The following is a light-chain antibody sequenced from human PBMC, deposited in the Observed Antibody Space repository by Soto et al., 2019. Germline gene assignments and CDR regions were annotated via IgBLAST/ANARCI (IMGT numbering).Light chain of an antibody. CDR1: QSVSSNF. V-gene: IGKV3-20*01. CDR3: QQYGSFPWT. CDR2: DAS. Sequence: EIVLTQSPGTLSLSPGERATLSCRASQSVSSNFLAWYHQKPGQAPRLLIYDASSRATGISDRFSGSGSGTDFSLTIRRLEPEDFAVYYCQQYGSFPWTFGQGTKVEIK. J-gene: IGKJ1*01.